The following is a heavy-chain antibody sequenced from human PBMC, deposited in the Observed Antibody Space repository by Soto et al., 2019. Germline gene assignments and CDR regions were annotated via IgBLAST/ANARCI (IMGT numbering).Heavy chain of an antibody. V-gene: IGHV3-30*18. CDR1: GFPFNTFG. Sequence: GGSLRLSCAASGFPFNTFGMHWVRQAPGKGLEWVAVISDDGGSEYYADSVKGRFTISRDNSKNTLYLQMNSLTAEDTAVYYCGKEEWFGESRGPSNWGQGTLVTVS. D-gene: IGHD3-10*01. CDR2: ISDDGGSE. J-gene: IGHJ4*02. CDR3: GKEEWFGESRGPSN.